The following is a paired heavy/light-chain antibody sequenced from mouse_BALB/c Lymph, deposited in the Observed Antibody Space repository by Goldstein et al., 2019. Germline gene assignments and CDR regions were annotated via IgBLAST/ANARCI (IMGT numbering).Light chain of an antibody. J-gene: IGKJ1*01. V-gene: IGKV9-124*01. CDR2: AAS. CDR1: QEISGY. CDR3: LQYASYPWT. Sequence: DIQMTQSPSSLSASLGERVSLTCRASQEISGYLSWLQQKPDGTIKRLIYAASTLDSGVPKRFSGSRSGSDYSLTISSLESEDFADYYCLQYASYPWTFGGGTKLEIK.
Heavy chain of an antibody. CDR1: GDSITSGY. CDR3: ARGGY. J-gene: IGHJ3*01. V-gene: IGHV3-8*02. Sequence: EVQLQESGPSLVKPSQTLSLTCSVTGDSITSGYWNWIRKFPGNKLEYMGYISYSGSTYYNPSLKSRISITRDTSKNQYYLQLNSVTTEDTATYYCARGGYWGQGTLVTVSA. CDR2: ISYSGST.